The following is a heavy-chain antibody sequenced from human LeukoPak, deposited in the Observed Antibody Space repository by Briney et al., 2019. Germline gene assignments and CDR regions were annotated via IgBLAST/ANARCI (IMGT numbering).Heavy chain of an antibody. CDR1: GGTFNSYA. J-gene: IGHJ6*03. D-gene: IGHD5-24*01. CDR2: IIPIFGTA. Sequence: SSVTVSCKASGGTFNSYAISWVRQAPGQGLDWMGGIIPIFGTANYAQEFQGRVTITTDESTSTAYMELSSLRSEDTAVYYCARDKSAGRDGYNYYYMDVWGKGTTVTVSS. V-gene: IGHV1-69*05. CDR3: ARDKSAGRDGYNYYYMDV.